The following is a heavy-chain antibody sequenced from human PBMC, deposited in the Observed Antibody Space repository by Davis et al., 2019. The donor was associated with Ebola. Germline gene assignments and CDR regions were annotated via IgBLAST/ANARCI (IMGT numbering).Heavy chain of an antibody. Sequence: PGGSLRLSCAASGFTFSSYAMHWVRQAPGKGLEWVAVISYDGSNKYYADSVKGRFTISRDNSKNTLYLQMNSLRAEDTAVYYCARVIISGTYYMDVWGKGTTVTVSS. J-gene: IGHJ6*03. CDR2: ISYDGSNK. CDR3: ARVIISGTYYMDV. D-gene: IGHD3-10*01. V-gene: IGHV3-30-3*01. CDR1: GFTFSSYA.